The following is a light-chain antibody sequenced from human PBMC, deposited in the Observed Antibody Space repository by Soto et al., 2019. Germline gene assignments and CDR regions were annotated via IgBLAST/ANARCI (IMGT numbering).Light chain of an antibody. J-gene: IGKJ2*01. CDR2: GSS. CDR1: QSVSNNY. Sequence: EVVLTQSPGTLSLSPGERASLSCRASQSVSNNYLAWYQQKPGQSPKLLIFGSSDRATGIPDRFSGSGSGTDFTITIIRLEPEDFAVYYCQQYGSSPPYTFGQGTKLEIK. CDR3: QQYGSSPPYT. V-gene: IGKV3-20*01.